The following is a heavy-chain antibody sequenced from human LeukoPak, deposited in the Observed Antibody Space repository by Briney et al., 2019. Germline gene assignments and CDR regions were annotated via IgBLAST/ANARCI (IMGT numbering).Heavy chain of an antibody. CDR1: GGSVSSYY. CDR2: IYPSGTT. Sequence: SETLSLTCSVSGGSVSSYYWTWIRQPAGKGLEWIGRIYPSGTTHYNPSLKSRVTISVDTSKNQFSLKLSSVTAADTAVYYCARGVKIEYSSSSRNWFFDLWGRGTLVTVSS. J-gene: IGHJ2*01. CDR3: ARGVKIEYSSSSRNWFFDL. V-gene: IGHV4-4*07. D-gene: IGHD6-6*01.